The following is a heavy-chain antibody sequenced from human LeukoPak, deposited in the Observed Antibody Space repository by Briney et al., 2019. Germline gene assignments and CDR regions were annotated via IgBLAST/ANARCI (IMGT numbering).Heavy chain of an antibody. CDR3: AKDHVLAPWTPFDY. Sequence: GGSLRLSCAASGFTFSSYAMSWVSQAPGKGLEWVSAISGSGGSTYYADSVKGRFTISRDNSKNTLYLQMNSLRAEDTAVYYCAKDHVLAPWTPFDYWGQGTLVTVSS. CDR1: GFTFSSYA. J-gene: IGHJ4*02. D-gene: IGHD3-10*02. CDR2: ISGSGGST. V-gene: IGHV3-23*01.